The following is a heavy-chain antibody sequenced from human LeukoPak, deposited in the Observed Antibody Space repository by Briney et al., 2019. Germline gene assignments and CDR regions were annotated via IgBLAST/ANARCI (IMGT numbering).Heavy chain of an antibody. Sequence: PGGSLRLSCAASGFTFSNYDMSWVRQAPGKGLEWVSAIGGSGGSTYYADSVKGRFTISRDNSKNTLYLQMNSLRAEDTAVYYCARDPYSGSYGNYYYYFMDVWGKGTTVTISS. V-gene: IGHV3-23*01. CDR1: GFTFSNYD. CDR3: ARDPYSGSYGNYYYYFMDV. D-gene: IGHD1-26*01. J-gene: IGHJ6*03. CDR2: IGGSGGST.